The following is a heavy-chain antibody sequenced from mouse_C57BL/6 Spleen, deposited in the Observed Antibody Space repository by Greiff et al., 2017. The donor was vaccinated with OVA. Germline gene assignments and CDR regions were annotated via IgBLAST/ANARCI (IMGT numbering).Heavy chain of an antibody. J-gene: IGHJ3*01. V-gene: IGHV1-80*01. Sequence: QVQLQQSGAELVKPGASVKISCKASGYAFSSYWMNWVKQRPGKGLEGIGQIYPGDGDTNYNGKFKGKATLTADKSSSTAYMQLSSLTSEDSAVYFCARSDKSSGWAYWGQGTLVTVSA. CDR2: IYPGDGDT. CDR3: ARSDKSSGWAY. D-gene: IGHD3-2*02. CDR1: GYAFSSYW.